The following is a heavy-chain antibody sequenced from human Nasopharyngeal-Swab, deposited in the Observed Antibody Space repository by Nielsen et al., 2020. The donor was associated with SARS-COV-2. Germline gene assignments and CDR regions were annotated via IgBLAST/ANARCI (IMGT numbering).Heavy chain of an antibody. CDR3: ARDVEEWLVVPSLSFDY. D-gene: IGHD5-18*01. J-gene: IGHJ4*02. CDR1: GYSFRSYG. Sequence: ASVKVSCKASGYSFRSYGINWVRQAPGQGLEWMGWISVYTADRNFAEKFQGRISMTTDTSTTTAYMELSNLRSDDTAVYYCARDVEEWLVVPSLSFDYWGQRTQVTVSS. V-gene: IGHV1-18*01. CDR2: ISVYTADR.